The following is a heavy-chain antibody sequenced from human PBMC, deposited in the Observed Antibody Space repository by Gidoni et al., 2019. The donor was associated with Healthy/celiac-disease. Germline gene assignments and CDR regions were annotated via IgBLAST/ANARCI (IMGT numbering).Heavy chain of an antibody. J-gene: IGHJ4*02. V-gene: IGHV3-64*01. CDR3: ARDGPCSGGSCYLRTYYCDY. CDR1: GFTFSSYA. D-gene: IGHD2-15*01. Sequence: EVQLVESGGGLVQPGGALRLSCAASGFTFSSYAMHWVRQAPGKGLEYVSAISSNVCSTYYANSVKGRFTISRDNSKNTLYLQMGSLRAEDMAVYYCARDGPCSGGSCYLRTYYCDYWGQGTLVTVSS. CDR2: ISSNVCST.